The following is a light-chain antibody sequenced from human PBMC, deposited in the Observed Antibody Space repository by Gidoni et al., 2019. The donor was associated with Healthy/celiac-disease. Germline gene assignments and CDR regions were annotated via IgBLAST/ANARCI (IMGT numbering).Light chain of an antibody. CDR3: CSYAGSDTLV. V-gene: IGLV2-23*01. J-gene: IGLJ2*01. CDR1: SSDVENYNL. CDR2: EGT. Sequence: QSALTQPASVSGSPGQSITIYCTGTSSDVENYNLLSWYQQHPGKAPKLIVFEGTKLPAGVSSRFSGSVSGNTASLTISGLQAEDDSDYYCCSYAGSDTLVFGGGTKLTVL.